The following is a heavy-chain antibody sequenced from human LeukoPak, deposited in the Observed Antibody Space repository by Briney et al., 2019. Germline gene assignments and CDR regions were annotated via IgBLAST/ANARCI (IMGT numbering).Heavy chain of an antibody. Sequence: GGSPRLSCAASGFTFSSYWMHWVRQAPGKGLVWVSRINSDGSSTSYADSVKGRFTISRDNAKNTLYLQMNSLRAEDTAVYHCASAEVIPNGMDVWGQGTTVTVSS. CDR2: INSDGSST. V-gene: IGHV3-74*01. D-gene: IGHD3-16*02. CDR1: GFTFSSYW. CDR3: ASAEVIPNGMDV. J-gene: IGHJ6*02.